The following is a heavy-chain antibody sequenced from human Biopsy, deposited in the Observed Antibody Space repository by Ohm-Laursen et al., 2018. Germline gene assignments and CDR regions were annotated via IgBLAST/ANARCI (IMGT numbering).Heavy chain of an antibody. CDR1: GGAFTNYA. CDR2: IITASATA. J-gene: IGHJ6*02. V-gene: IGHV1-69*13. Sequence: ASVKVSCKASGGAFTNYAINWVRQAPGHGLEWLGGIITASATAGYAERFQGRVTITADVTTTTAYMDLSGLRSEDTSVYYCVAYPSSGFFENNDDFAMDVWGQGTTVIVSS. D-gene: IGHD6-19*01. CDR3: VAYPSSGFFENNDDFAMDV.